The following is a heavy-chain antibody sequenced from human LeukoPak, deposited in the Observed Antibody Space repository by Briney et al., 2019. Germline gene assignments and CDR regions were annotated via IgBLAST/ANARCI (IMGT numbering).Heavy chain of an antibody. CDR2: ISTSSRTI. CDR3: ARGLGF. D-gene: IGHD6-25*01. CDR1: GFTFSSCD. Sequence: GGSLRLSCEGSGFTFSSCDMNWVRQAPGKGLEWLAYISTSSRTIYYADSVKGRFTISRDNAKNSLYLQMNTLRAEDTAVYYCARGLGFWGQGTLVTVSS. J-gene: IGHJ4*02. V-gene: IGHV3-48*01.